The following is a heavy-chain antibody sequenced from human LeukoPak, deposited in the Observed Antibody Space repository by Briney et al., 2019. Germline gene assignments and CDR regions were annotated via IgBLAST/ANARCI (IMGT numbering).Heavy chain of an antibody. D-gene: IGHD1-1*01. CDR1: GGSISSSSYY. CDR2: IYYSGST. J-gene: IGHJ6*02. Sequence: SETLSLTCTVSGGSISSSSYYWGWIRQPPGKGLEWIGSIYYSGSTYYNPSLKSRVTISVDTSKNQFSLKLGSVTAADTAVYYCARVGGTNYYYYGMDVWGQGTTVTVSS. CDR3: ARVGGTNYYYYGMDV. V-gene: IGHV4-39*01.